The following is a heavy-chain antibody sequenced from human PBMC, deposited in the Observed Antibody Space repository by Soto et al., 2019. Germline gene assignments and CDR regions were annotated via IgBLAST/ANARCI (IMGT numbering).Heavy chain of an antibody. CDR1: GFTFSSYA. D-gene: IGHD1-20*01. CDR3: AKTNWNPAKAFPGFDY. CDR2: ISGSGGST. V-gene: IGHV3-23*01. Sequence: GGSLRLSCAASGFTFSSYAMSWVRQAPGKGLEWVSAISGSGGSTYYADSVKGRFTISRDNSKNTLYLQMNSLRVEDTAVYYCAKTNWNPAKAFPGFDYWGQGTLVTVSS. J-gene: IGHJ4*02.